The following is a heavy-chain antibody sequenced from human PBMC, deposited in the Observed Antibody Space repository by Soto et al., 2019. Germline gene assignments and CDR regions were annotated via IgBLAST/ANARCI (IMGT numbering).Heavy chain of an antibody. V-gene: IGHV3-23*01. D-gene: IGHD2-2*01. Sequence: VQLLESGGGLVRPGGSLRLSCAASGFTFSSYPMKWVRQGPGKGLEWVSTIGGSGTGFNTDYADSVKGRFVISRDNSKNTVYLQMNSLRAEDTALYYCARVEPYCSTTTCYIDSWGQGTLVTVSS. J-gene: IGHJ4*02. CDR3: ARVEPYCSTTTCYIDS. CDR2: IGGSGTGFNT. CDR1: GFTFSSYP.